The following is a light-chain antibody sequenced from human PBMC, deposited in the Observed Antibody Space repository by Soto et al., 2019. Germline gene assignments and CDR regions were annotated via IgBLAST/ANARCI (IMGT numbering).Light chain of an antibody. CDR2: EVS. J-gene: IGLJ2*01. CDR1: SSDVGGYNS. V-gene: IGLV2-8*01. Sequence: QSALTQPPSASGSPGQSVTISCTGTSSDVGGYNSVSWYQQHPGKVPRLMIYEVSKRPSGVPDRFSGSKSVNTASLTVSGLHAEDEADYYCSSYAGSNNLVFGGRTKLTVL. CDR3: SSYAGSNNLV.